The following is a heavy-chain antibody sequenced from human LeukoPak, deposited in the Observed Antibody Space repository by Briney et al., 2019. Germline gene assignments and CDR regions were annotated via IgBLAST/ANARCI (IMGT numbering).Heavy chain of an antibody. Sequence: GRSLRLSCAASGFTFSSYAMHWVRQAPGKGLEWVAVISYDGSNKYYADSVKGRFTISRDNSKNTLYLQMNSLRAEDAAIYYCAKDSPVATLWGQGTLVTVSS. J-gene: IGHJ4*02. CDR2: ISYDGSNK. CDR1: GFTFSSYA. CDR3: AKDSPVATL. V-gene: IGHV3-30*04. D-gene: IGHD5-12*01.